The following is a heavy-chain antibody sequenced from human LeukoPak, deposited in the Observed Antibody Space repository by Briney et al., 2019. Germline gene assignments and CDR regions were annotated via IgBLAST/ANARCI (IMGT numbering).Heavy chain of an antibody. V-gene: IGHV3-43*02. CDR2: ISGDGGST. J-gene: IGHJ5*02. CDR1: GFTFDDYA. Sequence: GGSLRLSCAASGFTFDDYAMHWVRQAPGKGLEWVSLISGDGGSTYYADSLKGRFTISRDNSKNSLYLQMNSLRTEDTALYYCAKDITGRVLAYYYDSSGYYFSWGQGTLVTVSS. CDR3: AKDITGRVLAYYYDSSGYYFS. D-gene: IGHD3-22*01.